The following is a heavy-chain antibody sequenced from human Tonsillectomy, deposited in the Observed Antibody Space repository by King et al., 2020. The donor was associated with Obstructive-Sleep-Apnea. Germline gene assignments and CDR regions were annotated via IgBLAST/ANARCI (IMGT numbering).Heavy chain of an antibody. D-gene: IGHD4-17*01. J-gene: IGHJ4*02. CDR2: IKSKSAGGAI. CDR3: TRGGPSGDYYDH. Sequence: VQLVESEGDLVKPEGSLRLSCAASGFTFRNAWMSWVRQAPGKGLEWVGRIKSKSAGGAIEYAAPVKGRFSISRDDSNNMLHLQMNSLKTEDTGVYYWTRGGPSGDYYDHWGQGTPVTVSS. V-gene: IGHV3-15*01. CDR1: GFTFRNAW.